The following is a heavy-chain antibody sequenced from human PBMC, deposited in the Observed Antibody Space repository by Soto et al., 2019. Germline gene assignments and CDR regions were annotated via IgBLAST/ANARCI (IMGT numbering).Heavy chain of an antibody. J-gene: IGHJ6*02. CDR2: IFFNGGA. Sequence: SETLSLTCTVSGGSLNSPDYYWAWIRQPPGKVLEWIGSIFFNGGAYYTPSLESRVTISVDTSKNQFSLKLSSVTAADTAVYYCARGVRGYCSSTSCSKMGYYGMDVWGQGTTVTVSS. D-gene: IGHD2-2*01. V-gene: IGHV4-39*07. CDR1: GGSLNSPDYY. CDR3: ARGVRGYCSSTSCSKMGYYGMDV.